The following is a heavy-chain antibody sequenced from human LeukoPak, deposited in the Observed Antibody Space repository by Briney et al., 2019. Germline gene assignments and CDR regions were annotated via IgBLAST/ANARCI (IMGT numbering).Heavy chain of an antibody. D-gene: IGHD5-24*01. CDR1: GYSFTVYY. V-gene: IGHV1-69*06. CDR2: IIPIFGTA. J-gene: IGHJ4*02. Sequence: SVKVSCKASGYSFTVYYMHWVRQVPGQGLEWMGGIIPIFGTANYAQKFQGRVTITADKSTSTAYMELSSLRSEDTAVYYCARDGQRNDYWGQGTLVTVSS. CDR3: ARDGQRNDY.